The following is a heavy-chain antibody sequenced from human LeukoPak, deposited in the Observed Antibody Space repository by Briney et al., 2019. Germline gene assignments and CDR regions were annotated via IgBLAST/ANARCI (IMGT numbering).Heavy chain of an antibody. D-gene: IGHD2-21*01. Sequence: GGSLRLSCSACGFTFITYAMSWVRQAPGKRLEWVSAISGTGGSTYYADSVRGRFTISRDNSKNTLYLQMYSLRAEDTAVYFCAKGLGDAGDYWGQGNLVTVCS. CDR3: AKGLGDAGDY. J-gene: IGHJ4*02. V-gene: IGHV3-23*01. CDR2: ISGTGGST. CDR1: GFTFITYA.